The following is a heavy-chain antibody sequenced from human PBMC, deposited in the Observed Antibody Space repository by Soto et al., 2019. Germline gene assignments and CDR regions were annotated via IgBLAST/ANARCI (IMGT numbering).Heavy chain of an antibody. J-gene: IGHJ5*02. V-gene: IGHV4-59*01. D-gene: IGHD4-17*01. CDR1: GGSISRNY. CDR3: ARLPWADYGGSFDP. CDR2: IYYSGST. Sequence: SETLSLTCTVSGGSISRNYWSWIRQPPGKGLEWIGYIYYSGSTNYNPSLKSRVTISVDTSKNQFSLKLSSVTAADTALYYCARLPWADYGGSFDPWGKGTLVTVSS.